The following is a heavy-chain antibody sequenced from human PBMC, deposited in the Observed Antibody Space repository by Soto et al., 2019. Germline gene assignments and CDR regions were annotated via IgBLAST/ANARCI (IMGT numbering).Heavy chain of an antibody. V-gene: IGHV1-3*01. J-gene: IGHJ4*02. CDR3: ARGRWTQTTADYYLDF. Sequence: QVQLVQYGTEVKKPGASVKLSCKASGYTFTNYAIHWVRQAPGQRLEWMVWINAGNGHTKYSQKFQGRVTVTRDPSATTAYMELSSLTSEDTAVYYCARGRWTQTTADYYLDFWGQGTLVTVSS. CDR2: INAGNGHT. CDR1: GYTFTNYA. D-gene: IGHD1-1*01.